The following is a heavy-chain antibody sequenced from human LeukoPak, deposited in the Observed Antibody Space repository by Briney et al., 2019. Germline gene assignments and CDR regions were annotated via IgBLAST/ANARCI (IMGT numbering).Heavy chain of an antibody. D-gene: IGHD2-15*01. Sequence: SVRVSCTASGGTFSSYAISGVRQAPGQGLEWMGGIIPIFGTANYAQKFQGRVTITTDESTSTAYMELSSLRSEDTAVYYCARSKGYEQFDYWGQGTLVTVSS. CDR3: ARSKGYEQFDY. CDR1: GGTFSSYA. V-gene: IGHV1-69*05. J-gene: IGHJ4*02. CDR2: IIPIFGTA.